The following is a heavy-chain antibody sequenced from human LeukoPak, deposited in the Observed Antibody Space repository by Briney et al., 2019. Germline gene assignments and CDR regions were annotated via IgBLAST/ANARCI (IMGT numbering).Heavy chain of an antibody. D-gene: IGHD5-12*01. J-gene: IGHJ4*02. CDR1: GYTFTSYG. V-gene: IGHV1-18*03. Sequence: ASVKVSCKASGYTFTSYGISWVRQAPGQGLEWMGWISAYNGNANYAQKLQGRVTMTTDTSTSTAYMELRSLRSDDMAVYYCARDSKWLRFWRLGNYWGQGTLVTVSS. CDR2: ISAYNGNA. CDR3: ARDSKWLRFWRLGNY.